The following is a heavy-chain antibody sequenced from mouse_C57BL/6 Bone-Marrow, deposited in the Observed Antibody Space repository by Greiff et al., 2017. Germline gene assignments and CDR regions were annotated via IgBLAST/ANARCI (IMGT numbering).Heavy chain of an antibody. CDR2: IYPRDGST. CDR3: ARLEFDGRSGDWYFDV. CDR1: GYTFTSYD. J-gene: IGHJ1*03. Sequence: LVESGPELVKPGASVKLSCKASGYTFTSYDINWVKQRPGQGLEWIGWIYPRDGSTKYNEKFKGQATLTVDTSSSTAYMELHSLPSEDSAVYFCARLEFDGRSGDWYFDVWGTGTTVTVSS. V-gene: IGHV1-85*01. D-gene: IGHD1-1*01.